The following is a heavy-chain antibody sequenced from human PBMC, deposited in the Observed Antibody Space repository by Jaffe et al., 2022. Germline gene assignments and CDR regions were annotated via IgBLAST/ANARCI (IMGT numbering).Heavy chain of an antibody. V-gene: IGHV3-23*01. CDR3: PRGRGNNNYVDY. CDR1: GFTFSSHA. Sequence: EVQLMESGGGLIQSGESLRLSCAASGFTFSSHAMIWVRQAPGKGLEWVSTITASGDGTFYADSVKGRFTISRDNSKNTLYLQMNSLRAEDTAIYYCPRGRGNNNYVDYWGQGTLVTVSS. J-gene: IGHJ4*02. D-gene: IGHD2-15*01. CDR2: ITASGDGT.